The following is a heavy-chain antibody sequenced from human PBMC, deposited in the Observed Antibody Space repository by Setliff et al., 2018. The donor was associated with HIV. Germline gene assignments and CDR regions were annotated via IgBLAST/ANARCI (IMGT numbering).Heavy chain of an antibody. V-gene: IGHV1-18*01. CDR2: ISGYNGDT. D-gene: IGHD2-2*01. Sequence: GVSVKVSCKASGYTFTNYGINWVRQAPGQGLEWMGWISGYNGDTNYAQKLQGRVTMTTGTSTSTAYMEVSRLRSDDTAVYYCARDHCSSSGCYEYSYYGMDVWGQGTTVTVSS. CDR1: GYTFTNYG. CDR3: ARDHCSSSGCYEYSYYGMDV. J-gene: IGHJ6*02.